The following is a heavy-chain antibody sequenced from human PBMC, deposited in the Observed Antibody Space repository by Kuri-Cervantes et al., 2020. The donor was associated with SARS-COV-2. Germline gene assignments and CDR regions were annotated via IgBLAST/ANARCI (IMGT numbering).Heavy chain of an antibody. CDR3: ARDYGVYFNGYYYYYMDV. Sequence: ASVKVSCKVSGYTLTELSMHWVRQAPGKGLEWMGGFDPEDGETIYAQKFQGRVTMTEDTSTDTAYMELSSLRSDDTAVYYCARDYGVYFNGYYYYYMDVWGKGPTVTVSS. J-gene: IGHJ6*03. CDR1: GYTLTELS. CDR2: FDPEDGET. V-gene: IGHV1-24*01. D-gene: IGHD4-17*01.